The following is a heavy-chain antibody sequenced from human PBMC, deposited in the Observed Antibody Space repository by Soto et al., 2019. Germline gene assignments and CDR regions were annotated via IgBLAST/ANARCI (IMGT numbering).Heavy chain of an antibody. V-gene: IGHV3-30*18. CDR3: AKGVRGSYYYDSSGYQSFDY. J-gene: IGHJ4*02. Sequence: GGSLRLSCAASGFTFSSYGMHWVRQAPGKGLEWVAVTSYDGSNKYYADSVKGRFTISRDNSKNTLYLQMNSLRAEDTAVYYFAKGVRGSYYYDSSGYQSFDYWGQGTLVTVSS. CDR1: GFTFSSYG. D-gene: IGHD3-22*01. CDR2: TSYDGSNK.